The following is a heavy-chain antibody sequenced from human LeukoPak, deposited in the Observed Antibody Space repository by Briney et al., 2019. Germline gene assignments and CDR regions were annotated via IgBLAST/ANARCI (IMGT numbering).Heavy chain of an antibody. J-gene: IGHJ4*02. CDR3: ASDLGITGTYDNYCIDY. CDR2: FNPIFGTA. Sequence: SVKVSCKASGGTFSSYAISWVRQAPGQGLQWMGRFNPIFGTANYAQKFQGRVSITTDKSTSTAYMQLSSLRSEDTAVYYCASDLGITGTYDNYCIDYWGQGTLVTVSS. CDR1: GGTFSSYA. V-gene: IGHV1-69*05. D-gene: IGHD1-20*01.